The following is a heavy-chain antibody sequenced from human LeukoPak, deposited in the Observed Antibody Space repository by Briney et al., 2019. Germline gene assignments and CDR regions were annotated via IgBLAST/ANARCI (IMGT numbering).Heavy chain of an antibody. CDR3: ARDTYGSGSDY. V-gene: IGHV4-34*01. Sequence: SETLSLTCAVYGESFSGYFWTWIRQPPGKGLEWIGEINHSGSANYNPSLKSRVIISVDTSKNQFSLKLSSVTAADTAVYYCARDTYGSGSDYWGQGTLVTVSS. D-gene: IGHD3-10*01. J-gene: IGHJ4*02. CDR2: INHSGSA. CDR1: GESFSGYF.